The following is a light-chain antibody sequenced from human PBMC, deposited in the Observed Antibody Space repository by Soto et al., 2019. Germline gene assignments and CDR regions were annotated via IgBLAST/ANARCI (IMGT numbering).Light chain of an antibody. CDR2: STS. J-gene: IGLJ2*01. CDR1: TAAVTSGYY. V-gene: IGLV7-43*01. Sequence: QAVVTQEPSLTVSPGGTVTLTCASSTAAVTSGYYPNWFQQKPGQPPRALIYSTSYKHSWTPARFSGSLLGGKAALTLSGVQPEDEADDYCLLFYGDSVLFGGGTKLTVL. CDR3: LLFYGDSVL.